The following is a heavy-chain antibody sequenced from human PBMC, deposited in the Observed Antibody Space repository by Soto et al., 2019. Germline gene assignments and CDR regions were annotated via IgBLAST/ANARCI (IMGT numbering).Heavy chain of an antibody. CDR1: GVSISSGDYY. CDR2: IYYSGST. J-gene: IGHJ4*02. CDR3: ARDPGYSSSWPHFDY. Sequence: SETLSLTCTVSGVSISSGDYYWSWIRQPPGKGLEWIGYIYYSGSTYYNPSLKSRVTISVDTSKNQFSLKLSSVTAADTAVYYCARDPGYSSSWPHFDYWGQGTLVTVSS. V-gene: IGHV4-30-4*01. D-gene: IGHD6-13*01.